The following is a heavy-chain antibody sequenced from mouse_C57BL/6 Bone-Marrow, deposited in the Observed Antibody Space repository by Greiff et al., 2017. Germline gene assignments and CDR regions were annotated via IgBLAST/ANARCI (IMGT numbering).Heavy chain of an antibody. Sequence: EVQLQPSGPELVKPGASVKISCKASGYTFTDYYMNWVKQSHGKSLEWIGDINPNNGGTSYNQKFKGKATLTVDKSSSTAYMELRSLTSEDSAVYYCASSSPYYTWFAYWGQGTLVTVSA. CDR2: INPNNGGT. J-gene: IGHJ3*01. V-gene: IGHV1-26*01. D-gene: IGHD2-12*01. CDR3: ASSSPYYTWFAY. CDR1: GYTFTDYY.